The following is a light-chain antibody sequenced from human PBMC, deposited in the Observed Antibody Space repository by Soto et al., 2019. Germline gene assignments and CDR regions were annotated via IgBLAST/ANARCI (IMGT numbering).Light chain of an antibody. CDR2: GAS. CDR1: QSVSSSY. V-gene: IGKV3D-20*02. CDR3: QQRSDWPRT. Sequence: EIVLTQSPGTLSLSPGETATLSCRASQSVSSSYLAWYQQKPGQAPRLLIYGASSRATGIPDRFSGSGSGTDFTLTISSLEPEDFAVYYCQQRSDWPRTFGQGTKVDIK. J-gene: IGKJ1*01.